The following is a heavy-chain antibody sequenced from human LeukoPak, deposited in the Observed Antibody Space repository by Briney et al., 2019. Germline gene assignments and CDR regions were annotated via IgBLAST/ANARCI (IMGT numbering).Heavy chain of an antibody. CDR2: IYYSGST. J-gene: IGHJ4*02. CDR1: GGSISSYY. D-gene: IGHD3-22*01. V-gene: IGHV4-59*01. CDR3: ARGHYYDKPLGY. Sequence: SETLSLTCTVSGGSISSYYWSWIRQPPGKGLEWIGYIYYSGSTNYNPSLKSRVTVSVDTSKNQFSLKLSSVTAADTAVYYCARGHYYDKPLGYWGQGTLVTVSS.